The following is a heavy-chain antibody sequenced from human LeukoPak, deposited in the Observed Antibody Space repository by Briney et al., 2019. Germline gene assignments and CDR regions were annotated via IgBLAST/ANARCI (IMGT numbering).Heavy chain of an antibody. CDR1: GLTFDDYA. V-gene: IGHV3-9*01. J-gene: IGHJ4*02. Sequence: GRSLRLSCAASGLTFDDYAMHWVRQAPGKSLEWVSGISWNSGSIGYADSVKGRFTISRDNAKNSLYLQMNSLRAEDTALYYCAKATNLLWFGELLGKFFDYWGQGTLVTVSS. CDR2: ISWNSGSI. D-gene: IGHD3-10*01. CDR3: AKATNLLWFGELLGKFFDY.